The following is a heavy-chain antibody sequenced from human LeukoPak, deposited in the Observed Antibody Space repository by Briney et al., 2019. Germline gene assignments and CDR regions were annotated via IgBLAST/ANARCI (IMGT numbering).Heavy chain of an antibody. CDR2: ISGDGVRT. CDR3: ATRHYSPLY. CDR1: GFTFSNYA. V-gene: IGHV3-23*01. D-gene: IGHD2-21*01. Sequence: GGSLRLSCAASGFTFSNYAMNWVRQAPGKGLEWVSTISGDGVRTYYADSVKGRFTISRDNSKNTLYLQMSSLRAEDTAVYYCATRHYSPLYWGRGTLVTVSS. J-gene: IGHJ4*02.